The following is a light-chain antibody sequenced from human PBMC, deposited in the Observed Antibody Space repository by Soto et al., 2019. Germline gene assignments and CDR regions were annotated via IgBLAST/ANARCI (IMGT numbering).Light chain of an antibody. CDR1: QSVHSNY. V-gene: IGKV3-20*01. Sequence: EIVLTQSPGTLSLSPGERATLSCRATQSVHSNYLAWYQQKLGQAPRLLIYASYTRAAGIPGRFSGSASGTDFTLTISRLEPEDFAIYYCQKYGSSHTFGQGTKLEIK. J-gene: IGKJ2*01. CDR3: QKYGSSHT. CDR2: ASY.